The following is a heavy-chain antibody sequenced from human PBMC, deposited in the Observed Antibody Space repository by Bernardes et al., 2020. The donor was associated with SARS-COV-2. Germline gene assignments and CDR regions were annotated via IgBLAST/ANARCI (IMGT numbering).Heavy chain of an antibody. D-gene: IGHD3-9*01. CDR1: GYTFTSYG. Sequence: ASVKVSCKASGYTFTSYGISWVRQAPGQGLEWMGWISAYNGNTNYAQKLQGRVTMTTDTSTSTAYMELRSLRSDDTAVYYCARGRADWLDDYYGMDVWGQGTTVTVSS. CDR2: ISAYNGNT. CDR3: ARGRADWLDDYYGMDV. J-gene: IGHJ6*02. V-gene: IGHV1-18*01.